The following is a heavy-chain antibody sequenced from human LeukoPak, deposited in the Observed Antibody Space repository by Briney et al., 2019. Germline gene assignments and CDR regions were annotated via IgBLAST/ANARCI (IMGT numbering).Heavy chain of an antibody. CDR3: ARGLRRGAYGSGSYPYYFDY. CDR2: IYPGDSDT. D-gene: IGHD3-10*01. Sequence: GESLKISCKGSGYSFTSYWIGWVRQMPGKGLEWMGIIYPGDSDTRYSPSFQGQVTISADKSISTAYLQWSSLKASDTAMYYCARGLRRGAYGSGSYPYYFDYWGQGTLVTVSS. CDR1: GYSFTSYW. V-gene: IGHV5-51*01. J-gene: IGHJ4*02.